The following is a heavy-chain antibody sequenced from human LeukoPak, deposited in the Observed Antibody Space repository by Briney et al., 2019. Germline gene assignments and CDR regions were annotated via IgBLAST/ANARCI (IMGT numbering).Heavy chain of an antibody. V-gene: IGHV3-30-3*02. Sequence: GGSLRLSCATSGFIFSGSAMPWVRQAPGKGLEWLTVISYDGRNIYYADSVKGRFTISRDNSKNTLYLQMNSLRAEDTAVYYCAKFDPLVAFDIWGQGTMVTVSS. CDR1: GFIFSGSA. D-gene: IGHD2-8*02. CDR2: ISYDGRNI. J-gene: IGHJ3*02. CDR3: AKFDPLVAFDI.